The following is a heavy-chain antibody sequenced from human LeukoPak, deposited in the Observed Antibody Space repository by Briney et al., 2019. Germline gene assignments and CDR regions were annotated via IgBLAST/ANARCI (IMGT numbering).Heavy chain of an antibody. Sequence: SETLSLTCAVYGGSFSGYYWSWIRQPPAKGLEWIGEINHSGSTNYNPSLKSRVTISVDTSKNQFSLKLRSVTAADTAVYYCARHRRRYYYDSSGYYGWMGAFDIWGQGTMVTVSS. D-gene: IGHD3-22*01. CDR1: GGSFSGYY. CDR3: ARHRRRYYYDSSGYYGWMGAFDI. J-gene: IGHJ3*02. V-gene: IGHV4-34*01. CDR2: INHSGST.